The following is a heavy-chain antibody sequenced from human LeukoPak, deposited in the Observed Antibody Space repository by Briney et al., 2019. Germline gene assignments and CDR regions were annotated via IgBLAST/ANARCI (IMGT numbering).Heavy chain of an antibody. Sequence: GGSLRLSCAASGFIFSGYSMNWVRQAPGKGLEWVSSISASDTCINYADSLKGRFTISRDNAKNSLYLQMNSLRVEDTAVYYCAREPSGGYCSSSSCSRYFQYWGQGTLVTVSS. V-gene: IGHV3-21*01. CDR1: GFIFSGYS. J-gene: IGHJ1*01. CDR3: AREPSGGYCSSSSCSRYFQY. D-gene: IGHD2-2*01. CDR2: ISASDTCI.